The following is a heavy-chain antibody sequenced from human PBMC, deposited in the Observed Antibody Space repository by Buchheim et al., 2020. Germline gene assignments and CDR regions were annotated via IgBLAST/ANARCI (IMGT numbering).Heavy chain of an antibody. J-gene: IGHJ4*02. CDR3: AKGGRDGYNYGYPFFDY. CDR1: GYTFSNYG. CDR2: ISASDGST. V-gene: IGHV3-23*01. D-gene: IGHD5-18*01. Sequence: EGRLLESGGTLVQPGGSLRLSCVASGYTFSNYGMGWVRQVPGKGLEWLSSISASDGSTDYADSVKGRFTISRDNSKNTLFLQMDSLRVEDTAVCYCAKGGRDGYNYGYPFFDYWGQGT.